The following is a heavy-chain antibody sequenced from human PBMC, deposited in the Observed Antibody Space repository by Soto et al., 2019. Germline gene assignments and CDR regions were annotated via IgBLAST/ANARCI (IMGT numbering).Heavy chain of an antibody. D-gene: IGHD3-10*01. V-gene: IGHV4-34*01. J-gene: IGHJ6*02. CDR1: GGSFSGYY. Sequence: QVQLQQWGAGLLKPSETLSLTCAVYGGSFSGYYWSWIRQPPGKGLEWIGEINHSGSTNYNPSLKSRVTISVDTSKNQFSLKLSSVTAADTAVNYCARGGSVSYYYGSGRPQSSMDVWGQETTVTVSS. CDR3: ARGGSVSYYYGSGRPQSSMDV. CDR2: INHSGST.